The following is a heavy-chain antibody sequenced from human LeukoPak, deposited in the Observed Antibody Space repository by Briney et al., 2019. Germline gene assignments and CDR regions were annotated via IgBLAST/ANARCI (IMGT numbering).Heavy chain of an antibody. CDR1: GYTFTNNG. D-gene: IGHD3-22*01. J-gene: IGHJ4*02. V-gene: IGHV1-18*01. CDR2: ISGYNGNT. Sequence: ASVKVSCXASGYTFTNNGISWVRQARGQGLEWMGWISGYNGNTNYAQKLQGRVTMTTDTSTSTAYMELRSLRSDDTAVYYCARDQEAYYYDSSAYNYFDYWGQGTLVTVSS. CDR3: ARDQEAYYYDSSAYNYFDY.